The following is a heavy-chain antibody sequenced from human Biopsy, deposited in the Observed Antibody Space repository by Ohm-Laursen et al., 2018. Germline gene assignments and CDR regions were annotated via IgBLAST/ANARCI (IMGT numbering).Heavy chain of an antibody. J-gene: IGHJ4*02. CDR3: AADINVWNVNY. Sequence: ASVKVSCKVSGYTLTALSMHWVRQAPGRGLEWMGGFAPENGKTIYAQKFQGRITMTEDTSTDTANMELSSLRSEDTAVYYCAADINVWNVNYWGQGTQVTVSS. CDR1: GYTLTALS. V-gene: IGHV1-24*01. D-gene: IGHD1-1*01. CDR2: FAPENGKT.